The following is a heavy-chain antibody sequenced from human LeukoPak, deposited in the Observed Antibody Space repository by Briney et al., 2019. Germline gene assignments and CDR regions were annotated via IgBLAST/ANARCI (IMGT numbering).Heavy chain of an antibody. CDR3: ARDLISGDYTFDY. V-gene: IGHV3-48*02. CDR1: GFTFSSFS. CDR2: ISSSSSTV. J-gene: IGHJ4*01. D-gene: IGHD1-26*01. Sequence: GGSLRLSCAASGFTFSSFSMNWVRHAPGKGLGWVSYISSSSSTVYYADSVKGRFTISRDNAKNSLYLQMNSLRDEDTAVYYCARDLISGDYTFDYWGHGTLVTVSS.